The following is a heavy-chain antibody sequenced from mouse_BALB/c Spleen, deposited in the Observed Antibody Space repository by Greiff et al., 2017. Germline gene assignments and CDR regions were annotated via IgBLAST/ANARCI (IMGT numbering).Heavy chain of an antibody. D-gene: IGHD1-1*01. CDR1: GYTFSSYW. J-gene: IGHJ4*01. CDR2: ILPGSGST. V-gene: IGHV1-9*01. Sequence: QVQLQQSGAELMKPGASVKISCKATGYTFSSYWIEWVKQRPGHGLEWIGEILPGSGSTNYNEKFKGKATFTADTSSNTAYMQLSSLTSEDSAVYYCARSPDITTVVATRVYYAMDYWGQGTSVTVSS. CDR3: ARSPDITTVVATRVYYAMDY.